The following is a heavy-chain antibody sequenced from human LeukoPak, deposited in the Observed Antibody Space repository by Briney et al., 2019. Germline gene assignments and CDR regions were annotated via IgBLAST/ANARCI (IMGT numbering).Heavy chain of an antibody. J-gene: IGHJ3*02. V-gene: IGHV3-23*01. CDR2: ISGSGDST. D-gene: IGHD3-10*01. CDR3: AKSNGYGLIDI. Sequence: PGGSLRLSCAASGFTFSSYGMTWVRQAPGKGLELVSGISGSGDSTYYADSVKGRFTISRDNSKNTVYLQMNSLRADDTAVYYCAKSNGYGLIDIWGQGTMVTVSS. CDR1: GFTFSSYG.